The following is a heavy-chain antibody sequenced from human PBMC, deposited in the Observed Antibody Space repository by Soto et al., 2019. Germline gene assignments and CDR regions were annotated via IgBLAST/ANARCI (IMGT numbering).Heavy chain of an antibody. D-gene: IGHD3-22*01. J-gene: IGHJ6*02. CDR3: AADTNNYYELDV. CDR2: IVVGSGNT. V-gene: IGHV1-58*02. CDR1: GSTFTSSA. Sequence: GASVKVSCKASGSTFTSSAMQWVRQARGQRLEWIGWIVVGSGNTNYAQKFQERVTITRDMSTSTAYMELSSLRSEDTAVYYCAADTNNYYELDVWGQGTTVTVSS.